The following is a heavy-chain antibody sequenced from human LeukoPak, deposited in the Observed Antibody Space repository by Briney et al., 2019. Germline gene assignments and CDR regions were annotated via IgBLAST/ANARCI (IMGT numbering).Heavy chain of an antibody. V-gene: IGHV3-21*01. Sequence: GGSLRLSCAASGFTFSNYWMSWVRQAPGKGLEWDSSISSSSGYIYYADSVKGRFTISRDNAKTLLYLQMNSLRDEDTAVYYCARGPYASGTYGRRGWVHYMDVWGKGTTVAISS. CDR1: GFTFSNYW. D-gene: IGHD3-10*01. CDR3: ARGPYASGTYGRRGWVHYMDV. J-gene: IGHJ6*03. CDR2: ISSSSGYI.